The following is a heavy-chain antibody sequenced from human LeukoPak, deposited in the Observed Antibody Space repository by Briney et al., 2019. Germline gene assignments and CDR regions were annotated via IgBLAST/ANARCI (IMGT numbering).Heavy chain of an antibody. V-gene: IGHV3-33*01. CDR2: IWYNGKNK. Sequence: GRSLRLSCAASGFTFSTYAMHWVRQAPGKGLEWVAMIWYNGKNKHYADSVKGRFTIPRDNSKNTLDLQMNSLRADDTAVYYCVRDPSNSGWAFDYWGQGTLVTVSS. D-gene: IGHD6-19*01. CDR3: VRDPSNSGWAFDY. J-gene: IGHJ4*02. CDR1: GFTFSTYA.